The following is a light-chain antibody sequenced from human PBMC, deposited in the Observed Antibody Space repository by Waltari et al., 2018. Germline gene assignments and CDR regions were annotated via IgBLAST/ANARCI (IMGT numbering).Light chain of an antibody. CDR2: GAS. Sequence: EIVLTQSPGTLSLSPGERATLSCRASQTIRSSYLACYQQKPGQAPRLLIYGASKRATGIPERFSGSGSGADFTLSISRLEPEDFAVYYCHQYGTSPPYTFGQGTKLEIK. CDR3: HQYGTSPPYT. CDR1: QTIRSSY. V-gene: IGKV3-20*01. J-gene: IGKJ2*01.